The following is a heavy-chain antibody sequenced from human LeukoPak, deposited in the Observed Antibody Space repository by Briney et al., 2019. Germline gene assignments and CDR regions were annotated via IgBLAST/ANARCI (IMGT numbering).Heavy chain of an antibody. CDR3: ARGQRYSYMSP. CDR1: GYTFTSYD. CDR2: LNPNSDNT. D-gene: IGHD5-18*01. Sequence: ASVKVPCKASGYTFTSYDINWVRQATGQGLEWMGWLNPNSDNTGYAQKFQGRVTITRNTSISTAYMELSSLRSEDTAVYYCARGQRYSYMSPWGQGTLVTVSS. V-gene: IGHV1-8*03. J-gene: IGHJ5*02.